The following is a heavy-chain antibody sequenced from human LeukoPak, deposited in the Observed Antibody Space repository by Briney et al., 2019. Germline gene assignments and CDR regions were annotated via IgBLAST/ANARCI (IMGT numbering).Heavy chain of an antibody. J-gene: IGHJ4*02. Sequence: SWVRQHPGKGLEWIGYIYYSGSTYYNPSLKSRVTISVDTSKSQFSLKLSSVTAADTAVYYCARRLSESFDYWGQGTLVTVSS. V-gene: IGHV4-31*02. CDR2: IYYSGST. CDR3: ARRLSESFDY. D-gene: IGHD2-15*01.